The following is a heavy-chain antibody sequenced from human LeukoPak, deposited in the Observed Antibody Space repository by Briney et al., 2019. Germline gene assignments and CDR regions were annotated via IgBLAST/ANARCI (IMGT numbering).Heavy chain of an antibody. CDR2: IIPIFGTA. Sequence: GASVKASCKASGGTFSSYAISWVRQAPGQGLEWMGGIIPIFGTANYAQKFQGRVTMTRDTSTSTVYMELSSLRSEDTAVYYCARALYDPYLDYWGQGTLVTVSS. V-gene: IGHV1-69*05. D-gene: IGHD3-3*01. J-gene: IGHJ4*02. CDR1: GGTFSSYA. CDR3: ARALYDPYLDY.